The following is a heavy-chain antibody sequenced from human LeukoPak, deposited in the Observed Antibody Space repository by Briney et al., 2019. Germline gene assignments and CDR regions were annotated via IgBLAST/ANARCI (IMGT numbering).Heavy chain of an antibody. J-gene: IGHJ4*02. D-gene: IGHD3-16*01. Sequence: SETLSLTCAVYGGSFSGYYWSWIRQPPGKGLEWIGEINHSGSTNYNPSLKSRVTISVDTSKNQFSLKLSSVTAADTAVYYCASEGGAAPEYWGQGTLVTVSS. CDR1: GGSFSGYY. V-gene: IGHV4-34*01. CDR3: ASEGGAAPEY. CDR2: INHSGST.